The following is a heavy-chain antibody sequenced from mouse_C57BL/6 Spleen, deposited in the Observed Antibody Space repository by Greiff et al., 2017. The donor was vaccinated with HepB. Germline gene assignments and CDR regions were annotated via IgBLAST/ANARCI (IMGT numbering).Heavy chain of an antibody. V-gene: IGHV1-82*01. D-gene: IGHD2-3*01. J-gene: IGHJ2*01. Sequence: VQLQQSGPELVKPGASVKISCKASGYAFSSSWMNWVKQRPGKGLGGIGRIYPGDGDTNYNGKFKGKATLTADKSSSTAYMQLSSLTSEDSAVYFCARSGWLLYFDYWGQGTTLTVSA. CDR1: GYAFSSSW. CDR2: IYPGDGDT. CDR3: ARSGWLLYFDY.